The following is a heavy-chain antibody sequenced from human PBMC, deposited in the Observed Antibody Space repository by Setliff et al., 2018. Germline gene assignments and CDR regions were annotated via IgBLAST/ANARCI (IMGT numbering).Heavy chain of an antibody. Sequence: SETLSLTCTVSGGSISSGVYYWAWIRQPPGKGLEWIGRIYYRGDTYYNASLKSRLTLSVDTSKDQFSLRLNSVTAADTAVYFCARAAARAEYSDTSAYLPFDFWGLGTLVTVSS. CDR1: GGSISSGVYY. CDR3: ARAAARAEYSDTSAYLPFDF. V-gene: IGHV4-39*01. D-gene: IGHD3-16*01. J-gene: IGHJ4*02. CDR2: IYYRGDT.